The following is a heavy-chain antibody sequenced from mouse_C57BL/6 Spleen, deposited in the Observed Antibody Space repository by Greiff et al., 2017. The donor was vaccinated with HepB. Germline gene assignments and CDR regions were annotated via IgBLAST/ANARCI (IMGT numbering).Heavy chain of an antibody. J-gene: IGHJ2*01. CDR3: ARERSFDY. CDR1: GYAFTNYL. D-gene: IGHD1-1*01. Sequence: VQLQQSGAELVRPGTSVKVSCKASGYAFTNYLIEWVKQRPGQGLEWIGVINPGSGGTNYNEKFKGKATLTADKSSSTAYMQLSSLTSEDSAVYFCARERSFDYWGQGTTLTVSS. CDR2: INPGSGGT. V-gene: IGHV1-54*01.